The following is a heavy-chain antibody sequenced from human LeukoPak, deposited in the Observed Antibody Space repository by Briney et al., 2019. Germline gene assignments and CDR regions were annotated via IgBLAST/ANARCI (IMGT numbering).Heavy chain of an antibody. CDR3: AKDISDNWPRAGFEY. CDR2: IKSKTDGGTT. J-gene: IGHJ4*02. V-gene: IGHV3-15*01. Sequence: PGGSLRLSCAASGFTFSNAWMSWVRQAPGKGLEWVGRIKSKTDGGTTDYAAPVKGRFTISRDDSKNTLYLQMNSLKTEDTAVYYCAKDISDNWPRAGFEYWGQGTLVTVSS. CDR1: GFTFSNAW. D-gene: IGHD1-1*01.